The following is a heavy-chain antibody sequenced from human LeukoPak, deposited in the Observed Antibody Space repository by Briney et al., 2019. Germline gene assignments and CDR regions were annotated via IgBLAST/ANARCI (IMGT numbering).Heavy chain of an antibody. Sequence: SQTLSLTCDISGDSVSSGTSAWNWIRQSPSRGIEWLGRTYYRSKWYYEYSVSVKSRITVNADTSKNQFSLHLTSVTPDDTAIHYCVRDPGYCYGFDVWGQGTTVTVSS. J-gene: IGHJ6*02. CDR2: TYYRSKWYY. V-gene: IGHV6-1*01. CDR3: VRDPGYCYGFDV. CDR1: GDSVSSGTSA. D-gene: IGHD2-15*01.